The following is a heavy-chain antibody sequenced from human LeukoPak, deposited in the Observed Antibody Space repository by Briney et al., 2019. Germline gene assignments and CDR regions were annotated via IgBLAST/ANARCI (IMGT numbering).Heavy chain of an antibody. V-gene: IGHV4-31*03. Sequence: PSETLSLTCIVSGGSISSGGYYWSWIRQHPGKGLEWIGYIYYSGSTYYNPSLKSRVTISVDTSKNQFSLKLSSVTAADTAVYYCARETYSNYGAYYYYYMDVWGKGTTVTVSS. D-gene: IGHD4-11*01. CDR3: ARETYSNYGAYYYYYMDV. CDR2: IYYSGST. CDR1: GGSISSGGYY. J-gene: IGHJ6*03.